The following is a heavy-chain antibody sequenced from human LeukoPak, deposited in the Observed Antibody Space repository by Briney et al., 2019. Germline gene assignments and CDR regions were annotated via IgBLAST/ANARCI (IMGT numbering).Heavy chain of an antibody. Sequence: PSGTLSLTCAVSSGSISSSKWWSWVRQPPGKGLEWIGEIYHSGSTNYNPSLKSRVTISVDKSKDQFSLKLTSVTAADTAVYYCAKDGGYGSGNYYPDYWGQGTLVTVSS. V-gene: IGHV4-4*02. CDR2: IYHSGST. CDR1: SGSISSSKW. D-gene: IGHD3-10*01. CDR3: AKDGGYGSGNYYPDY. J-gene: IGHJ4*02.